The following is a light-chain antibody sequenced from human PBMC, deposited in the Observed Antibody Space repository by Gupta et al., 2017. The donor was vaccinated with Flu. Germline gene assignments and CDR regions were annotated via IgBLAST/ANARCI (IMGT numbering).Light chain of an antibody. CDR1: RSSFGSNT. Sequence: SRSSFGSNTVSWYQPHAGTAPNLIVYSHNRQPSGVPGRFSGSKSGASASLAISGLQSEDEADYYCASGDGSRNGVVFGGGTKLTVL. V-gene: IGLV1-44*01. CDR3: ASGDGSRNGVV. J-gene: IGLJ2*01. CDR2: SHN.